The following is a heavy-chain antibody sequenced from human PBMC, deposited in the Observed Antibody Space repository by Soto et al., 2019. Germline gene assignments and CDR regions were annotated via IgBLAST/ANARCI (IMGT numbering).Heavy chain of an antibody. Sequence: GASVKVSCKASGFSFSDYFMHWVRQAPGQGLEWMGIINPSGDSRNYAQKFQGRVTISKDTSKNQVVLTMTNMDPVDTATYYCALGGTTNWFDPWGQGTLVTVSS. CDR1: GFSFSDYF. J-gene: IGHJ5*02. CDR3: ALGGTTNWFDP. V-gene: IGHV1-46*01. CDR2: INPSGDSR. D-gene: IGHD1-7*01.